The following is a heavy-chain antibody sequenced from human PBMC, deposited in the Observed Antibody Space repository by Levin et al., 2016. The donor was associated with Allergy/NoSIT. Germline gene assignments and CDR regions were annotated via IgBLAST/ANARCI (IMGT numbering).Heavy chain of an antibody. J-gene: IGHJ2*01. V-gene: IGHV4-4*07. CDR2: IYTSGST. CDR1: GGSISSYY. CDR3: ARTRAARAYWYFDL. D-gene: IGHD6-13*01. Sequence: GSLRLSCTVSGGSISSYYWSWIRQPAGKGLEWIGRIYTSGSTNYNPSLKSRVTMSVDTSKNQFSLKLSSVTAADTAVYYCARTRAARAYWYFDLWGRGTLVTVSS.